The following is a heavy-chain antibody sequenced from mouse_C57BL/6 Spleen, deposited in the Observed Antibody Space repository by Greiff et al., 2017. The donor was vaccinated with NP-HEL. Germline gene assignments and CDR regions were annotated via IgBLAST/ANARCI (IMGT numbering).Heavy chain of an antibody. CDR1: GYTFTSYW. D-gene: IGHD2-10*02. CDR2: IDPSDSET. Sequence: VQLQQSGAELVRPGSSVKLSCKASGYTFTSYWMHWVKQRPIQGLEWIGNIDPSDSETHYNQKFKDKATLTVDKSSSTAYMQLSSLTSEDSAVYYCARGGYGGLYAMDYWGQGTSVTVSS. J-gene: IGHJ4*01. V-gene: IGHV1-52*01. CDR3: ARGGYGGLYAMDY.